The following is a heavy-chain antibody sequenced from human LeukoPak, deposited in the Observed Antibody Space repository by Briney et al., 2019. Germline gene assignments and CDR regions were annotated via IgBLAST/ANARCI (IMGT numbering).Heavy chain of an antibody. CDR1: GFTFSSYA. D-gene: IGHD1-1*01. CDR3: AKDYGHSGMAHFDY. V-gene: IGHV3-30-3*01. J-gene: IGHJ4*02. CDR2: ISYDGSNK. Sequence: GGSLRLSCAASGFTFSSYAMHWVRQAPGKGLEWVAVISYDGSNKYYADSVKGRFTISRDNSKNTLYLQMNSLRAEDTAVYYCAKDYGHSGMAHFDYWGQGTLVTVSS.